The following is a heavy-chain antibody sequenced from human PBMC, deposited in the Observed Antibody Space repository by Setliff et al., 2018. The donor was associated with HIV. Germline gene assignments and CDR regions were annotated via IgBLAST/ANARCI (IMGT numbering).Heavy chain of an antibody. D-gene: IGHD1-1*01. CDR1: GGSISSYY. CDR2: IYTSGST. J-gene: IGHJ4*02. CDR3: AQLGMVDDFDY. V-gene: IGHV4-4*07. Sequence: ASETLSLTCTVSGGSISSYYWSWIRQPAGKGLEWIGRIYTSGSTNYNPSLQSRVTISVDTSKNHFSLKLRSVTAADTAVYYCAQLGMVDDFDYWGQGTLVTVSS.